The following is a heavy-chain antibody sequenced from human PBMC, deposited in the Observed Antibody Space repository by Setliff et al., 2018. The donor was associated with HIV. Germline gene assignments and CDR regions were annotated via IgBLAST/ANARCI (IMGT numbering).Heavy chain of an antibody. D-gene: IGHD1-26*01. V-gene: IGHV4-39*07. Sequence: SETLSLTCTVSGGSISSSSYYWGWSRQPPGKGLEWIGSIYYSGSTYYNPSLKSRVTISVDTSKNQFSLKLSSVTAADPAVYCCARLIGSFLQGGWFDPWGQGTLVTVSS. CDR3: ARLIGSFLQGGWFDP. CDR1: GGSISSSSYY. CDR2: IYYSGST. J-gene: IGHJ5*02.